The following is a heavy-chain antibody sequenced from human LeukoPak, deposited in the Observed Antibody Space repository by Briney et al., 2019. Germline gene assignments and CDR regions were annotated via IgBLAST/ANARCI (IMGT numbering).Heavy chain of an antibody. CDR3: ARGQQLVRFLPWDY. J-gene: IGHJ4*02. Sequence: GGSLRLSCAASGFTFSDYYMSWIRQAPGEGLEWVSYISSSGSTIYYADSVKGRFTISRDNAKNSLYLQMNSLRAEDTAVYYCARGQQLVRFLPWDYWGQGTLVTVSS. CDR2: ISSSGSTI. V-gene: IGHV3-11*01. D-gene: IGHD6-6*01. CDR1: GFTFSDYY.